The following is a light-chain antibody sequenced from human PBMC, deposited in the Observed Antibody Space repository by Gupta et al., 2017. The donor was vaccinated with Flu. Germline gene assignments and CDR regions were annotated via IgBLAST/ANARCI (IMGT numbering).Light chain of an antibody. CDR1: KLGDKY. J-gene: IGLJ1*01. V-gene: IGLV3-1*01. CDR3: QAWDSSTGMV. Sequence: SYELTQPPSVSVSPGQTDSITCSGDKLGDKYACWYQQKPGQSPVLVIYQDSKRPSGIPERFSGSNSGNTATLTISGTQAMDEADYYCQAWDSSTGMVFGTGTKVTVL. CDR2: QDS.